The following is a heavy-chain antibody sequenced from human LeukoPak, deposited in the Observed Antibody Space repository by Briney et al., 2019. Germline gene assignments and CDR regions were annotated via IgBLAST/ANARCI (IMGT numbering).Heavy chain of an antibody. V-gene: IGHV3-48*03. CDR3: ARDLGQSNDY. D-gene: IGHD6-19*01. CDR1: GFTFSNYE. J-gene: IGHJ4*02. CDR2: ISSSGSTI. Sequence: GGSLRLSCAASGFTFSNYEINWVRQAPGKGLEWVSYISSSGSTIYYADSVKGRFTISRDNAKNSLYLQMNSLRAEDTAVYYCARDLGQSNDYWGQGTLVTVSS.